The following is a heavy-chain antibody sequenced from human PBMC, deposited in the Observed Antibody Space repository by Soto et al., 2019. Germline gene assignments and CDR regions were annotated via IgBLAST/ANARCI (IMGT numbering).Heavy chain of an antibody. J-gene: IGHJ4*02. D-gene: IGHD6-6*01. CDR1: GFTLTNYV. CDR2: IGAGGGGT. CDR3: AKGPEQLVHGVFDY. Sequence: VQLVESGGGVVQPGRSLRLSCVASGFTLTNYVMSWVRQPPGKGLEWVSGIGAGGGGTYYADSVKGRFTISRDNSKNTLYLQMNSLRAEDTAVYYCAKGPEQLVHGVFDYWGQGTLVTVSS. V-gene: IGHV3-23*04.